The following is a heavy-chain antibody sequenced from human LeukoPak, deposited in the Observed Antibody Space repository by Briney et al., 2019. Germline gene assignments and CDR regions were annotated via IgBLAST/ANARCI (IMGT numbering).Heavy chain of an antibody. D-gene: IGHD1-26*01. CDR3: ARLHRGGSHGASDAFDI. J-gene: IGHJ3*02. CDR1: GYSFTNYW. CDR2: IYPGDSDT. V-gene: IGHV5-51*01. Sequence: GESLKISCKGFGYSFTNYWIGWVRQMPGKGLEWMGIIYPGDSDTRYTPSFQGQVTISADKSISTAYLQWSSLKASDTAMYYCARLHRGGSHGASDAFDIWGQGTLVTVSS.